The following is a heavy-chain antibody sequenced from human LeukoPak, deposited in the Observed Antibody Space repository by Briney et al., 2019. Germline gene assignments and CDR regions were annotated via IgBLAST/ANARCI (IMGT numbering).Heavy chain of an antibody. D-gene: IGHD2-21*01. CDR1: GYTFTSYD. J-gene: IGHJ5*02. V-gene: IGHV1-18*01. Sequence: ASGKVCCKASGYTFTSYDINWVRQAPVQGLEWMGWVSGYNGNTNYAQKLEGRVAMTTDTSSSTAYKELRSLRSDDTAIYYCARGDWFDPWGQGTLVTVSS. CDR3: ARGDWFDP. CDR2: VSGYNGNT.